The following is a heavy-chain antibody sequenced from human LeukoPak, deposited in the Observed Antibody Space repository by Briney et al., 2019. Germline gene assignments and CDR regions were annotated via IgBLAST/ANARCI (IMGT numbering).Heavy chain of an antibody. V-gene: IGHV1-69*04. CDR3: ARGGMDRGDITVDY. J-gene: IGHJ4*02. CDR1: GGTFSSYA. Sequence: SVKVSCKASGGTFSSYAISWVRQAPGQGLEWMGRIIPILGIANYAQKFQGRVSITADESTTTAYMELRSLRSEDTAVYFCARGGMDRGDITVDYWGQGTLVTVSS. CDR2: IIPILGIA. D-gene: IGHD3-10*01.